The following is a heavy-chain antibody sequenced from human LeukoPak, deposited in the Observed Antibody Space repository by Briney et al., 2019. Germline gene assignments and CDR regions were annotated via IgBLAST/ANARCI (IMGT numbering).Heavy chain of an antibody. CDR2: ISRSSSYI. J-gene: IGHJ4*02. D-gene: IGHD3-10*01. CDR3: AKGGSGSGSLFYY. CDR1: GFTFSSYS. Sequence: GGSLRLSCAASGFTFSSYSMNWVRQAPGKGLEWVSSISRSSSYIYYADSMKGRFTISRDNANNSLFLQMNSLRAEDTAVYYCAKGGSGSGSLFYYWGQGTLVTVSS. V-gene: IGHV3-21*01.